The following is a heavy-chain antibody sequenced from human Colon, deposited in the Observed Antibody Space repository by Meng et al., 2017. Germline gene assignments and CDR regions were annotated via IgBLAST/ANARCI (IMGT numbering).Heavy chain of an antibody. J-gene: IGHJ4*02. D-gene: IGHD3-9*01. Sequence: QVQLRKGGAGVLKPSKTLSLTCAVYGGSFSDYYLTWIRQPPGKGLEWVGEIHPSGSTYYSPSLQSRVTITLDTSKNQFSLTLSSMTAADTAVYYCARGVDWAKSGNFWGQGTLVTVSS. CDR3: ARGVDWAKSGNF. CDR2: IHPSGST. V-gene: IGHV4-34*01. CDR1: GGSFSDYY.